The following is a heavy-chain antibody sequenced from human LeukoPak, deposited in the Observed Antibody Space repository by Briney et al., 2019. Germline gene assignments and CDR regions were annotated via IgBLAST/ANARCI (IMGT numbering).Heavy chain of an antibody. D-gene: IGHD3-22*01. CDR3: ARSSGYGYYFDY. CDR2: ISSNGGTT. J-gene: IGHJ4*02. CDR1: GFTLRSDA. V-gene: IGHV3-64*01. Sequence: VQPGGALRLSCAASGFTLRSDAMHWVRHAPGEGLEYVSAISSNGGTTHYGNSVKGRFTISRDNSKNTLYLQMGSLRAEDMAVYFCARSSGYGYYFDYWGQGTLVTVSS.